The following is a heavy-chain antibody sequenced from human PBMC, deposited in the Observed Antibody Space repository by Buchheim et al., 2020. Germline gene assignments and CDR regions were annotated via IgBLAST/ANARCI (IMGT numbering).Heavy chain of an antibody. CDR3: ARDSLSWNDEFYGMDV. CDR1: GGSLSTSNC. CDR2: ICHSGST. V-gene: IGHV4-4*02. D-gene: IGHD1-1*01. J-gene: IGHJ6*02. Sequence: QVQLQESGPGLVKPSGTLSLTCAVSGGSLSTSNCWSWVRQPPGKGLEWIGEICHSGSTYYNPSLKSRVTISLDKSKNQLSLKVNSVTAADTAVYYCARDSLSWNDEFYGMDVWGQGTT.